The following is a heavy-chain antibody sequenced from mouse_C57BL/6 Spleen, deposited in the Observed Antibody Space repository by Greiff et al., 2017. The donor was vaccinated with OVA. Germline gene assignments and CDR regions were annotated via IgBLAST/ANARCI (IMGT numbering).Heavy chain of an antibody. D-gene: IGHD1-1*01. Sequence: VQLKESGPELVKPGASVKISCKASGYSFTGYYMNWVKQSPEKSLEWIGEINPSTGGTTYNQKFKAKATLTVDKAYSTAYMQLKSLTSEDSAVYYCARRTTVVPLDYWGQGTTLTVSS. CDR1: GYSFTGYY. V-gene: IGHV1-42*01. CDR3: ARRTTVVPLDY. CDR2: INPSTGGT. J-gene: IGHJ2*01.